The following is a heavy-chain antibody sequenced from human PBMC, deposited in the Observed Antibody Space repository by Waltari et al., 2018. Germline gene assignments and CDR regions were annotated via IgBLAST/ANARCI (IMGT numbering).Heavy chain of an antibody. CDR2: IYTSGST. V-gene: IGHV4-4*09. CDR3: ARVRIVATINGWFDP. J-gene: IGHJ5*02. CDR1: GGSISSYY. D-gene: IGHD5-12*01. Sequence: QVQLQESGPGLVKPSETLSLTCTVSGGSISSYYSSWIRQPPAKGLEWIGYIYTSGSTNYNPSLKSRVTISVDTSKNQFSLKLSSVTAADTAVYYCARVRIVATINGWFDPWGQGTLVTVSS.